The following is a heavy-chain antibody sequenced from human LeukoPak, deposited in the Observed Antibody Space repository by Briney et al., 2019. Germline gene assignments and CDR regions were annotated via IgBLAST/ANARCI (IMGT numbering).Heavy chain of an antibody. CDR2: ISGGGGST. V-gene: IGHV3-23*01. CDR1: GFTFTSYS. J-gene: IGHJ4*02. D-gene: IGHD1-26*01. Sequence: GGSLRLSCAASGFTFTSYSMNWVRHAPGKGLEWVSTISGGGGSTYYADSVKGRFTISRDNSKNTLYLQVNSLRAEDTAVYYCAKGGKWDVTPFDYWGQGTLVTVSS. CDR3: AKGGKWDVTPFDY.